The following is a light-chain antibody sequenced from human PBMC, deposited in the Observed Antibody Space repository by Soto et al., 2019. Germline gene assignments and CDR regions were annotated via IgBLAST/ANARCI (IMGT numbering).Light chain of an antibody. J-gene: IGKJ1*01. Sequence: EIVLTQSPGSLSLSPGERATLSCRASQSVSSYLAWYQQKPGQAPRLLIYGASSRATGFPDRFSGSGSGTDFSLTISRLEPEDSAVYYCQQYSSPPLTFGQGTKVEIK. CDR3: QQYSSPPLT. V-gene: IGKV3-20*01. CDR1: QSVSSY. CDR2: GAS.